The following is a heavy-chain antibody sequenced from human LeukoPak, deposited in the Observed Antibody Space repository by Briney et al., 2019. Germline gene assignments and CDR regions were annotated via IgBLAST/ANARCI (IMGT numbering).Heavy chain of an antibody. CDR1: GGSFNGYY. CDR2: INHSGST. J-gene: IGHJ4*02. D-gene: IGHD3-10*01. V-gene: IGHV4-34*01. Sequence: PSETLSLTCAVYGGSFNGYYWSWIRQPPGKGLEWIGEINHSGSTNHNPSLKSRVTISVDTSKNQFSLKLSSVTAADTAVYYCARRRLMVRGVLDYWGQGTLVTVSS. CDR3: ARRRLMVRGVLDY.